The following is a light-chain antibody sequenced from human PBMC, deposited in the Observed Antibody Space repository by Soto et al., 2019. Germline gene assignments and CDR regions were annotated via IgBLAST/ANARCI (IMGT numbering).Light chain of an antibody. CDR2: GAS. V-gene: IGKV1-12*01. CDR1: RDISNS. CDR3: QQTSAFPRT. Sequence: DIQMTQSPSSVAASXXDRLXITCRASRDISNSLAWYQQTPGKAPKXXLRGASSLHRGVPSRFSGGGAGTEFTLTISSLQPEDFATYYCQQTSAFPRTFGQGTKVDIK. J-gene: IGKJ1*01.